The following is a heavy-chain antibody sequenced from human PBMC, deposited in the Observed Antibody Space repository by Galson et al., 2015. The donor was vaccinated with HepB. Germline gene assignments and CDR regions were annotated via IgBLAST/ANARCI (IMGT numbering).Heavy chain of an antibody. J-gene: IGHJ5*02. CDR1: GYTITDYH. D-gene: IGHD3-3*01. CDR2: INPKSGAT. CDR3: AKEDEWLLHRWFDP. Sequence: SVKVSCKASGYTITDYHMHWVRQAPGQGLEWMGRINPKSGATTYAQKFQGRVTMTRDTSISTAYMELSRLRSDDTAVYYCAKEDEWLLHRWFDPWGRGTSVTVSS. V-gene: IGHV1-2*06.